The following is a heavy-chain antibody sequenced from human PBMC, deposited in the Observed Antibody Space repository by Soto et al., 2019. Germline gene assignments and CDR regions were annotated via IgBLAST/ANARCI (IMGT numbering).Heavy chain of an antibody. CDR2: IYPGDSDT. J-gene: IGHJ5*02. Sequence: PGESLKISCKGSGYGFTSYWIGWVRQMPGKGLEWMGIIYPGDSDTRYSPSFQGQVTISADKSITTAYLQWSSLKASDTAMYYCARRSKDGYNRLDPWGQGTLVTVSS. V-gene: IGHV5-51*01. CDR1: GYGFTSYW. CDR3: ARRSKDGYNRLDP. D-gene: IGHD5-12*01.